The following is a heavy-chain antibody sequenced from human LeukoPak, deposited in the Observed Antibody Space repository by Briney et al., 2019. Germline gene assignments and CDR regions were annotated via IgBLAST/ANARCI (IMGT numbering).Heavy chain of an antibody. Sequence: GGSLRLSCAASGFTFSSYAMTWVRQAPGKGLEWVSSISSSGGSTYYADSVRGRFTISRDNATKSLFLEMNSLRAEDTAVYYCARAGSSQWLVDLFDFWGQGTLVTVSS. CDR2: ISSSGGST. D-gene: IGHD6-19*01. V-gene: IGHV3-23*01. J-gene: IGHJ4*02. CDR3: ARAGSSQWLVDLFDF. CDR1: GFTFSSYA.